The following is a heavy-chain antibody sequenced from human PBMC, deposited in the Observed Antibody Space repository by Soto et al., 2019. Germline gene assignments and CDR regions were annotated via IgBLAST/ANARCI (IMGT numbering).Heavy chain of an antibody. CDR3: TTDYGDYLGYYYYYMDV. Sequence: GGSLRLSCAASGFTFSNAWMSWVRQAPGKGLEWVGRIKSKTDGGTTDYAAPVKGRFTISRDDSKNTLYLQMNSLKTEDTAVYYCTTDYGDYLGYYYYYMDVWGKGTTVTVSS. CDR2: IKSKTDGGTT. CDR1: GFTFSNAW. D-gene: IGHD4-17*01. J-gene: IGHJ6*03. V-gene: IGHV3-15*01.